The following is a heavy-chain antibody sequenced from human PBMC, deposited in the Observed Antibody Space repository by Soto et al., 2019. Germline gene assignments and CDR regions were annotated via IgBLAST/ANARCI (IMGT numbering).Heavy chain of an antibody. Sequence: GGSLRLACAASGVTFSDYYMSWIRQAPGKGLEWVSYISSSGSTIYYADSVKGRFTISRDNAKNSLYLQMNSLRAEDTAVYYCARDRPQHPSSSHMRYFDYWGQGTLVTVSS. CDR1: GVTFSDYY. V-gene: IGHV3-11*01. J-gene: IGHJ4*02. D-gene: IGHD6-13*01. CDR2: ISSSGSTI. CDR3: ARDRPQHPSSSHMRYFDY.